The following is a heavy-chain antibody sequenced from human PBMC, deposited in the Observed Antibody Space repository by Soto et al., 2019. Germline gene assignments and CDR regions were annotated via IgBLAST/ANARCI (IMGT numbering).Heavy chain of an antibody. J-gene: IGHJ4*02. D-gene: IGHD6-19*01. V-gene: IGHV3-33*01. Sequence: GGPLRLSCAASGFTFISYGMHWVRQAPGKGLEWVAVIWYDGSNKYYADSVKGRFTISRDNSKNTLYLQMNSLRAEDTAVYYCARDLTDIAVASPLDYWGQGALVTVSS. CDR3: ARDLTDIAVASPLDY. CDR1: GFTFISYG. CDR2: IWYDGSNK.